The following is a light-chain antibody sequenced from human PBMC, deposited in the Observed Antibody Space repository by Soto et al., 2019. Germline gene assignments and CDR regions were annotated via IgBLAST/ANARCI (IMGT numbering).Light chain of an antibody. CDR2: AAS. V-gene: IGKV1-27*01. J-gene: IGKJ3*01. CDR1: PGISNY. CDR3: QKYNSAPFT. Sequence: DIQMTQSPTSLSAYVGDRVAITCRASPGISNYLAWYQQKPGKVPQFLIYAASTLQPGVPSRFSGSGSGTDFTLTISSLQPEDVATYYCQKYNSAPFTFGPGTKVDIK.